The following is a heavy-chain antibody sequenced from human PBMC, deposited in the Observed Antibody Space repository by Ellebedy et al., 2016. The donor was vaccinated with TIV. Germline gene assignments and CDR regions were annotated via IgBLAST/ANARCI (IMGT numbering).Heavy chain of an antibody. CDR3: ATEQSESYYA. Sequence: ASVKVSXXASGYTFTSYDINWVRQATGQGLEWMGWMNPNSGNTGYAQKFQGRVTMTEDTSTDTAYMELSSLRSEDTAVYYCATEQSESYYAWGQGTLVTVSS. V-gene: IGHV1-8*01. CDR1: GYTFTSYD. CDR2: MNPNSGNT. J-gene: IGHJ5*02. D-gene: IGHD3-10*01.